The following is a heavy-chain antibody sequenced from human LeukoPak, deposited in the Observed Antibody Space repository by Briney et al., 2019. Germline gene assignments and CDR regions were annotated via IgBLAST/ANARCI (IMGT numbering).Heavy chain of an antibody. V-gene: IGHV4-34*01. CDR1: GGSFSGYY. D-gene: IGHD3-16*01. J-gene: IGHJ4*02. Sequence: SETLSLTCAVYGGSFSGYYWSWIRQPPGKGLEWIGEINHSGSTNYNPSLKSRVTISEDTSKNQFSLKLSSVTAADTAVYYCARGGGGSADYFDYWGQGTLVTVSS. CDR2: INHSGST. CDR3: ARGGGGSADYFDY.